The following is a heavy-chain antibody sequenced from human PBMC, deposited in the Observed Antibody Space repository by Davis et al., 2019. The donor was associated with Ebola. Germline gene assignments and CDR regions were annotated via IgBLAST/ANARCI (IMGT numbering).Heavy chain of an antibody. CDR2: ISSSSSYI. D-gene: IGHD6-13*01. J-gene: IGHJ6*02. V-gene: IGHV3-21*06. CDR3: AREREQQLVHYYYGLDV. CDR1: GFTFSSYS. Sequence: GESLTISCAASGFTFSSYSMNWVRQAPGKGLEWVSCISSSSSYIYYADSVKGRFTLSRDNAKNSVYLQMNSLRAEDTAVYYCAREREQQLVHYYYGLDVWGLGTTVTVSS.